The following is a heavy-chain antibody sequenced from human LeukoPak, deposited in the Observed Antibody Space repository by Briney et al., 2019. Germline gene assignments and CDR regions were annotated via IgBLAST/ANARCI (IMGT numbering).Heavy chain of an antibody. J-gene: IGHJ4*02. V-gene: IGHV4-30-2*01. CDR3: AGEYCSGGSCSNYFDY. D-gene: IGHD2-15*01. Sequence: PSQTLSLTCVVSGGSISSGGYSWSWIRQPPGKGLEWIGNIYHSGSTYYNPSLKSRVTISVDRSKKQFSLNLSSVTAADTAVYYCAGEYCSGGSCSNYFDYWGQGTLVTVSS. CDR2: IYHSGST. CDR1: GGSISSGGYS.